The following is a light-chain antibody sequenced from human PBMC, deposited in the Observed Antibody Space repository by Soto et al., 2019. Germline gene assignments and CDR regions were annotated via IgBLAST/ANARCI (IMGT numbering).Light chain of an antibody. Sequence: EILLTQSPATLSLSPGERATLSSRASQSVRSYLAWYQQKPGQAPRPLIYGASNRATGIPDRFSGSGSGTDFTLTISRLEPEDFAVYYCQQYGSSGTFGQGTKVDIK. CDR3: QQYGSSGT. J-gene: IGKJ1*01. CDR2: GAS. V-gene: IGKV3-20*01. CDR1: QSVRSY.